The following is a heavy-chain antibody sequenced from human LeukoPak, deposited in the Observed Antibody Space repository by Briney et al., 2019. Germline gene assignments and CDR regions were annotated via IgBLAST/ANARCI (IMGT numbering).Heavy chain of an antibody. CDR1: GFPFSSYS. J-gene: IGHJ4*02. Sequence: GSLRLSCAASGFPFSSYSMNWVRQASGKGLEWVSSISSSSSYIYYADSVKGRFTISRDNAKNSLYLQMNSLRAEDTAVYYCARVVITRGFDYWGQGTLVTVSS. CDR3: ARVVITRGFDY. D-gene: IGHD3-22*01. V-gene: IGHV3-21*01. CDR2: ISSSSSYI.